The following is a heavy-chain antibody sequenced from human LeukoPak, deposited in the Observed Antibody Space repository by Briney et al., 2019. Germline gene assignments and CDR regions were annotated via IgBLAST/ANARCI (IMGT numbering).Heavy chain of an antibody. CDR2: IYTSRSP. Sequence: SETLSLTCTVSGGSINSYYWSWIRQPAGKGLEWVGLIYTSRSPNYNPSLRSRVTISVDTSKNQFSLKLSSVTAADTAVYYCARAPRYYYDSSGYYYHFDYWGQGTLVTVSS. D-gene: IGHD3-22*01. CDR3: ARAPRYYYDSSGYYYHFDY. CDR1: GGSINSYY. J-gene: IGHJ4*02. V-gene: IGHV4-4*07.